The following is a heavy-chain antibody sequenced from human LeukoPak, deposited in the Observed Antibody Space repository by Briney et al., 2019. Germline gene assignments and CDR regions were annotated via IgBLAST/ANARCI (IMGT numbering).Heavy chain of an antibody. CDR3: ARDTAPYYDFWSGYQGTLDY. Sequence: PGRTLRLSCAASGFTFSSYGMDWVRQAPGKGLEWVAVIWYDGSNKYYADSVKGRFTISRDNSKNTLDLQMDSLRAEDTAVYYCARDTAPYYDFWSGYQGTLDYWGQGTLVTVSA. D-gene: IGHD3-3*01. CDR1: GFTFSSYG. V-gene: IGHV3-33*01. CDR2: IWYDGSNK. J-gene: IGHJ4*02.